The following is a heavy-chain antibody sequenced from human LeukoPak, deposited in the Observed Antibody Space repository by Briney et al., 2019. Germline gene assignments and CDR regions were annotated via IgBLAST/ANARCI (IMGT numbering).Heavy chain of an antibody. D-gene: IGHD2-2*01. V-gene: IGHV1-2*02. CDR3: ARANFLYCSNSTCLFDY. CDR2: INPNDGDA. CDR1: GYTFTDYY. Sequence: EASVKVSCKASGYTFTDYYMHWVRQAPGQGFEWMGWINPNDGDANYAQKFQGRVTMTRDTSISTAHMEVSRLRSDDTAVYYCARANFLYCSNSTCLFDYWGQGTLVTVSS. J-gene: IGHJ4*02.